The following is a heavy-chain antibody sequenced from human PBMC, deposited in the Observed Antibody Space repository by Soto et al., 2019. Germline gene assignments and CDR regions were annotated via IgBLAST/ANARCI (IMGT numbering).Heavy chain of an antibody. V-gene: IGHV4-4*08. CDR2: THNSGST. CDR3: GRLEGLATISYYFDY. J-gene: IGHJ4*02. CDR1: GASVSSYY. Sequence: SETLSLTCTVSGASVSSYYWHWIRQPPGKGLEWIASTHNSGSTYYNPSLESRVTISVDKSKNQFSLKLMSLSAAATAVYYCGRLEGLATISYYFDYWGQGALVTVSS. D-gene: IGHD3-9*01.